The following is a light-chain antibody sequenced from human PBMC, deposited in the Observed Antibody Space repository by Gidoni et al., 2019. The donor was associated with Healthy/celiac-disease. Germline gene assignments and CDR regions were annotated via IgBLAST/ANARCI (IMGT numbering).Light chain of an antibody. V-gene: IGKV4-1*01. CDR3: QQYYSTPPWT. CDR2: GAS. J-gene: IGKJ1*01. CDR1: QSVLYSSNNKNY. Sequence: DIVMTQSPVSLAVSLGERATINCKSSQSVLYSSNNKNYLAWYQQKPGQPPKLLIYGASTRESGVPDRFSGSGSGTDFTLTISSLQAEDVAVYYCQQYYSTPPWTFGQGTKVEIK.